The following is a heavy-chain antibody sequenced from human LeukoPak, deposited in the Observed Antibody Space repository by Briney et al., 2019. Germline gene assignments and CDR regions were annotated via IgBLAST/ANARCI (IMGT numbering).Heavy chain of an antibody. CDR2: INPNSGGT. CDR1: GYTFTGYY. Sequence: GASVKVSCKASGYTFTGYYMHWVRQAPGQGLEWMGWINPNSGGTNYAQKFQGRVTMTRDTSISTAYMELSRLRSDDTAVYYCAGQYCSSTSCCFGAFDIWGQGTMVTVSS. J-gene: IGHJ3*02. D-gene: IGHD2-2*01. V-gene: IGHV1-2*02. CDR3: AGQYCSSTSCCFGAFDI.